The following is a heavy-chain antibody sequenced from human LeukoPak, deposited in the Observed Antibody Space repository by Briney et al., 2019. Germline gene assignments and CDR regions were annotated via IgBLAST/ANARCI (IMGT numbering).Heavy chain of an antibody. J-gene: IGHJ4*02. Sequence: PGGSLRLSCAASGFTVSSNYMSWVRQAPGKGLEWVSVIYSGGSTYYADSVKGRFTISRDNSKNTLYLQMNSLRAEDTAVYYCARVLRYFDWLFFDYWGQGTLVTVSS. CDR1: GFTVSSNY. D-gene: IGHD3-9*01. V-gene: IGHV3-53*01. CDR2: IYSGGST. CDR3: ARVLRYFDWLFFDY.